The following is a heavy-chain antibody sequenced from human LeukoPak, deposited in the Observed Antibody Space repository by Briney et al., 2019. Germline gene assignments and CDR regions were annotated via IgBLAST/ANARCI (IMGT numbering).Heavy chain of an antibody. J-gene: IGHJ2*01. CDR3: ARAGVVVVPAAIGSRYFDL. CDR1: GGSISSYY. V-gene: IGHV4-4*07. Sequence: SETLSLTCTVSGGSISSYYWNWIRQPAGKGLEWIGRIYVTGTTNYNPSLKSRVTMSVDTTKNQFSLKLSSVTAADTAVYYCARAGVVVVPAAIGSRYFDLWGRGTLVTVSS. CDR2: IYVTGTT. D-gene: IGHD2-2*02.